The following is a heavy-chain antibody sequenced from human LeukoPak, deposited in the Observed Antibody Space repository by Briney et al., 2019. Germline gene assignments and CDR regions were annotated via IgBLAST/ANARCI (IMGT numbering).Heavy chain of an antibody. J-gene: IGHJ4*02. D-gene: IGHD1-26*01. CDR1: GGTFSSYT. Sequence: GASVKVSCKASGGTFSSYTISWVRQAPGQGLEWMGRIIPILGIANYAQKFQGRVTITADKSTSTAYMELSSLRSEDTAAYYCATRGILIVGATTPFDYWGQGTLVTVSS. CDR2: IIPILGIA. V-gene: IGHV1-69*02. CDR3: ATRGILIVGATTPFDY.